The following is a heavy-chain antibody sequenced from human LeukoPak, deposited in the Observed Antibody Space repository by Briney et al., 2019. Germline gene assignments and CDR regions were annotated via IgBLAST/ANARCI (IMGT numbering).Heavy chain of an antibody. CDR2: SSIYNGNT. Sequence: GASVKVSCKASGYTFTNYGISWVRQAPGQGLEWMGWSSIYNGNTVYAQKLRGRVTMTTDTSTSTAYMALRSLRSDDTAVYYCARITYDFWSGYYMPDGPWGQGTLVTVSS. V-gene: IGHV1-18*01. J-gene: IGHJ5*02. D-gene: IGHD3-3*01. CDR1: GYTFTNYG. CDR3: ARITYDFWSGYYMPDGP.